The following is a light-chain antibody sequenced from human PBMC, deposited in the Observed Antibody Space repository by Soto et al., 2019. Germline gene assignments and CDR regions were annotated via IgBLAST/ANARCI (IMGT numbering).Light chain of an antibody. CDR1: QSVSSSY. Sequence: EIVLTQSPGTLSLSPGERATLSCRASQSVSSSYLAWYQQKPGQAPRLLIYGASSRATGNPDRFSGSGSGTEFTLTISRLEPEDFAVYYCQQYGSSPNTFGQGTKLEIK. V-gene: IGKV3-20*01. J-gene: IGKJ2*01. CDR3: QQYGSSPNT. CDR2: GAS.